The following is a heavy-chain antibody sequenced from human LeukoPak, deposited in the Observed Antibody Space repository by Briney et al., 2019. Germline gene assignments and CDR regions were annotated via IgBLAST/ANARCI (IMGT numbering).Heavy chain of an antibody. V-gene: IGHV3-21*04. CDR1: GFTFSSYS. Sequence: NPGGSLRLSCAASGFTFSSYSMNWVRQAPGKGLEWVSSISSSSSYIYYADSVKGRFTISRDNAKNTLYLQMNSLRAEDTAVYYCAKDRGYSSGWYYFDYWGQGTLVTVSS. D-gene: IGHD6-19*01. CDR2: ISSSSSYI. J-gene: IGHJ4*02. CDR3: AKDRGYSSGWYYFDY.